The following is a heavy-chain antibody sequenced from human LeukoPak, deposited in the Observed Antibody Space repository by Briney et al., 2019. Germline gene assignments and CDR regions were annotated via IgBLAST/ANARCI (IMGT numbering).Heavy chain of an antibody. V-gene: IGHV3-48*03. D-gene: IGHD2-15*01. CDR2: ISSSGSTI. J-gene: IGHJ4*02. CDR1: GFTFSSYE. CDR3: ARACSGGSCYSRGRSFDY. Sequence: GGSLRLSCAASGFTFSSYEMNWVRQAAGKGLEWVSYISSSGSTIYYADSVKGRFTISRDNAKNSLYLQMNSLRAEDTAVYYCARACSGGSCYSRGRSFDYWGQGTLVTVSS.